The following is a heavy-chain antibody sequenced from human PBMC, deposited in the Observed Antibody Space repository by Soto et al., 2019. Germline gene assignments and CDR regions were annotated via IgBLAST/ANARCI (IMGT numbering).Heavy chain of an antibody. CDR3: ARGGVVPAAHVYYYGMDV. J-gene: IGHJ6*02. V-gene: IGHV1-69*13. Sequence: ASVKVSCKASGGTFSSYAISWVRQAPGQGLEWMGGIIPIFGTANYAQKFQGRVTITADESTSTAYMELSSLRSEDTAVYYCARGGVVPAAHVYYYGMDVWGQGTTVTV. CDR1: GGTFSSYA. D-gene: IGHD2-2*01. CDR2: IIPIFGTA.